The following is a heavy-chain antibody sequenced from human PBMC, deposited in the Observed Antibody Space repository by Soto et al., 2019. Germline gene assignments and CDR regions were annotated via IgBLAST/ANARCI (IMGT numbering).Heavy chain of an antibody. V-gene: IGHV3-7*05. CDR3: ARDVSGGTSGLYFEGFDN. CDR2: IRKDGSKT. Sequence: EVRLVESGGGLVQPGGSLRLSCAASGFTFSSDWMTWVRQAPGKGREWVANIRKDGSKTSNLDSVRGRFTISIDNAKSSLCLQMYSLRADDPALDYGARDVSGGTSGLYFEGFDNWCQGTM. CDR1: GFTFSSDW. J-gene: IGHJ3*02. D-gene: IGHD2-8*01.